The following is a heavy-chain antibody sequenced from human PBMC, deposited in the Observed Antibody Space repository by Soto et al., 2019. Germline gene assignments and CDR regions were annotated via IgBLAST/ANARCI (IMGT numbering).Heavy chain of an antibody. CDR2: ISGSGGST. V-gene: IGHV3-23*01. CDR1: GFTSSDYA. CDR3: AKVRQAVASNQADY. D-gene: IGHD6-19*01. J-gene: IGHJ4*02. Sequence: GGSLRLSCAAYGFTSSDYAMNWVRQAPGKGLEWVSAISGSGGSTYYADSVKGRFTISRDNSKNTLYLQMNSLRAEDTALYHCAKVRQAVASNQADYWGQGTLVTV.